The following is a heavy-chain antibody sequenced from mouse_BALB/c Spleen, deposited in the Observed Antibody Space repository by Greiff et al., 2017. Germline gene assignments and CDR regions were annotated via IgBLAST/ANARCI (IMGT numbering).Heavy chain of an antibody. CDR2: IDPENGDT. J-gene: IGHJ3*01. CDR3: NAHQTGDLAY. CDR1: GFNIKDYY. V-gene: IGHV14-4*02. D-gene: IGHD4-1*01. Sequence: EVQLQKSGAELVRSGASVKLSCTASGFNIKDYYMHWVKQRPEQGLEWIGWIDPENGDTEYAPKFQGKATMTADTSSNTAYLQLSSLTSEDTAVYYCNAHQTGDLAYWGQGTLVTVSA.